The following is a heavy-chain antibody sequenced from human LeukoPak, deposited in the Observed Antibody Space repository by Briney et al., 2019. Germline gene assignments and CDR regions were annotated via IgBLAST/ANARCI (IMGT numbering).Heavy chain of an antibody. J-gene: IGHJ4*02. CDR2: IYPGDSDT. V-gene: IGHV5-51*01. CDR3: SRLFSGCDSPYFDY. D-gene: IGHD4-23*01. CDR1: GYIFTTYW. Sequence: GESLKISCGGSGYIFTTYWIGRVRQMAGKGLEWMGIIYPGDSDTKYSPSCQGQVTISADKSINTAYLQCSSLKASDTAIYYCSRLFSGCDSPYFDYWGQGTLVTVSS.